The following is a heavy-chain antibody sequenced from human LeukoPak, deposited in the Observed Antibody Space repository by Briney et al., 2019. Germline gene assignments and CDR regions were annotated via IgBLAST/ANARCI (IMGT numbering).Heavy chain of an antibody. CDR3: ARETYMITFGGVIVPYGY. J-gene: IGHJ4*02. Sequence: GRSLRLSCAASGFTFSSYAMHWVRQAPGKGLEWVAVISYDGSNKYYADSVKGRFTISRDNSKNTLYLQMNSLRAEDTAVYYCARETYMITFGGVIVPYGYWGQGTLVTVSS. V-gene: IGHV3-30-3*01. CDR1: GFTFSSYA. CDR2: ISYDGSNK. D-gene: IGHD3-16*02.